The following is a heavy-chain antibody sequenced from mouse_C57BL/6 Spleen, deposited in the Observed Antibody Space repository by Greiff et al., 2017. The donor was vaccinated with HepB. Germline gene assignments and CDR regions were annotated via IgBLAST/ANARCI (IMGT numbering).Heavy chain of an antibody. Sequence: QVQLKQSGAELVKPGASVKISCKASGYAFSSYWMNWVKQRPGKGLEWIGQIYPGDGDTNYNGKFKGKATLTADKSSSTAYMQLSSLTSEDSAVYFCARRGYGSPHYFDYWGQGTTLTVSS. J-gene: IGHJ2*01. D-gene: IGHD1-1*01. CDR2: IYPGDGDT. V-gene: IGHV1-80*01. CDR3: ARRGYGSPHYFDY. CDR1: GYAFSSYW.